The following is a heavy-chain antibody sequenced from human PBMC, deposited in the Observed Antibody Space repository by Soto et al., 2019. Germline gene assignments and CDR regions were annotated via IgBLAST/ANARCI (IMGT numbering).Heavy chain of an antibody. CDR1: GGSFSGYY. CDR2: INHSGST. CDR3: AGGTWIQLWSDYYYYGMDV. D-gene: IGHD5-18*01. V-gene: IGHV4-34*01. Sequence: GPGPAWASETLSLTCAVYGGSFSGYYWSWIRQPPGKGLEWIGEINHSGSTNYNPSLKSRVTISVDTSKNQFSLKLSSVTAADTAVYYCAGGTWIQLWSDYYYYGMDVWGQGTTVTVSS. J-gene: IGHJ6*02.